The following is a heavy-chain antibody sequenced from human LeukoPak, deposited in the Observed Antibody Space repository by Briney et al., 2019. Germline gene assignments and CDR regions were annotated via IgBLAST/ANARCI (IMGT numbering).Heavy chain of an antibody. CDR3: ARGRGYSSGWYYFDY. V-gene: IGHV1-8*01. CDR1: GYTFTSYD. CDR2: MNPNSGNT. J-gene: IGHJ4*02. D-gene: IGHD6-19*01. Sequence: ASVKVSCKASGYTFTSYDINWVRQATGHGLEWMGWMNPNSGNTGYAQKFQGRVTMTRNTSISTAYMELSSLRSEDTAVYYCARGRGYSSGWYYFDYWGQGTLVTVSS.